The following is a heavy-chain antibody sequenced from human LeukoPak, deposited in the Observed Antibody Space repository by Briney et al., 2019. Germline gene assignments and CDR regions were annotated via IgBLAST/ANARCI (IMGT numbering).Heavy chain of an antibody. CDR3: ARQYYDSSGYLAFDY. CDR2: INPSGGST. V-gene: IGHV1-46*03. Sequence: ASAKVSCKASGYTFTSYYMHWVRQAPGQGLEWMGIINPSGGSTGYAQKFQGRVTMTRDTSTSTVYMELSSLRSEDTAVYYCARQYYDSSGYLAFDYWGQGTLVTVSS. J-gene: IGHJ4*02. D-gene: IGHD3-22*01. CDR1: GYTFTSYY.